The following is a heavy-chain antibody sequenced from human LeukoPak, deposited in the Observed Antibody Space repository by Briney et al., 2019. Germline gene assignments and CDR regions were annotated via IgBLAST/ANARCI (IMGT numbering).Heavy chain of an antibody. J-gene: IGHJ4*02. CDR2: ISSSGSTI. D-gene: IGHD3-10*01. V-gene: IGHV3-48*03. CDR3: AGDYYGSGRGYFDY. Sequence: PGGSLRLSCAASGFTFSSYEMNWVRQAPGKGLEWVSYISSSGSTIYYADSVKGRFTISRDNAKNSLYLQMNSLRVEDTAVYYCAGDYYGSGRGYFDYWGQGTLVTVSS. CDR1: GFTFSSYE.